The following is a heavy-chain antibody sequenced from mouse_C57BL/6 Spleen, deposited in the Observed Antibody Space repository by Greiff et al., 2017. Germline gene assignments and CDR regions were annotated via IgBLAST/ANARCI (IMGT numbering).Heavy chain of an antibody. Sequence: VQLQQSDAELVKPGASVKISCKVSGYTFTDHTIHWMKQRPEQGLEWIGYIYPRDGSTKYNEKFKGKATLTADKSSSTAYMQRNSLTSEDSAVYFCAIITTVGYWYFDVWGTGTTVTVSS. D-gene: IGHD1-1*01. CDR3: AIITTVGYWYFDV. V-gene: IGHV1-78*01. CDR1: GYTFTDHT. CDR2: IYPRDGST. J-gene: IGHJ1*03.